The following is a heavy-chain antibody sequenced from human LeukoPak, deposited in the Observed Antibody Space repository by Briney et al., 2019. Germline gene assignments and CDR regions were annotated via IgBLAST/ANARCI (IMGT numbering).Heavy chain of an antibody. CDR1: GFTFSSYW. CDR3: ARVSSWLYYYYYYYMDV. Sequence: PGGSLRLSCAASGFTFSSYWMSWVRQAPGKGLEWVANIKQDGSEKYYVDSVKGRFTISRDNAKNSLYLQMNSLRAEDTAVYYCARVSSWLYYYYYYYMDVWGKGTTVTVSS. V-gene: IGHV3-7*04. CDR2: IKQDGSEK. D-gene: IGHD6-13*01. J-gene: IGHJ6*03.